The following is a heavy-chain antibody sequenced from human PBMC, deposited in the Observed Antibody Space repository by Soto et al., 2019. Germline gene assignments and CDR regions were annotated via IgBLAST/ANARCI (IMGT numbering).Heavy chain of an antibody. Sequence: ASEKVSCKASGYTFTSYGISWVRQAPGQGLEWMGWISAYNGNTNYAQKLQGRVTMTTDTSTSTAYMELRSLRSDDTAVYYCARDSYYDSSGYQDFDYGGQGTLVTAPQ. D-gene: IGHD3-22*01. CDR2: ISAYNGNT. CDR1: GYTFTSYG. V-gene: IGHV1-18*04. CDR3: ARDSYYDSSGYQDFDY. J-gene: IGHJ4*02.